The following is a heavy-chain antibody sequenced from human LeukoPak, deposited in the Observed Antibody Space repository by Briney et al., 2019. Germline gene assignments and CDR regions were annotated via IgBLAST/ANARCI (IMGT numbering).Heavy chain of an antibody. D-gene: IGHD2-2*01. V-gene: IGHV1-18*01. Sequence: ASVKVSCKASRYTFTTYGISWVRQAPGHGLEWMGWISAYNGNTNYQQKLQGRVTMTTDTSTSTAYMELRSLRSDDTAVYYCAVTKDIVVVPAAAIRFDPWGQGTLVTVSS. CDR3: AVTKDIVVVPAAAIRFDP. CDR1: RYTFTTYG. J-gene: IGHJ5*02. CDR2: ISAYNGNT.